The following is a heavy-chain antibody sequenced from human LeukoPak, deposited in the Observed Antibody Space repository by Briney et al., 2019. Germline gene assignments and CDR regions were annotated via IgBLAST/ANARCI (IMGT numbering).Heavy chain of an antibody. CDR2: FSAKTGDT. Sequence: ASVEVSCKASGYTFTNYGITWVRQAPGQGLGWMGWFSAKTGDTNYAQTFQGRGTMTTDTSTSTVYMELRSLRSDDTAVFYCGRILASIIVYWGQGTLVTVSS. D-gene: IGHD3-22*01. J-gene: IGHJ4*02. V-gene: IGHV1-18*01. CDR1: GYTFTNYG. CDR3: GRILASIIVY.